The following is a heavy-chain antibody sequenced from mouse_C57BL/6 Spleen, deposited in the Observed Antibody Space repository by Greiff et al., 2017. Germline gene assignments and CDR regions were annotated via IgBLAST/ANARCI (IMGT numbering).Heavy chain of an antibody. V-gene: IGHV5-9*01. CDR2: ISGGGGNT. CDR1: GFTFSSYT. Sequence: EVQVVESGGGLVKPGGSLKLSCAASGFTFSSYTMSWVRQTPEKRLEWVATISGGGGNTYYPDSVKGRFTISRDNAKNTLYLQMSSLRSEDTALYYCARYDYDFARFAYWGQGTLVTVSA. CDR3: ARYDYDFARFAY. D-gene: IGHD2-4*01. J-gene: IGHJ3*01.